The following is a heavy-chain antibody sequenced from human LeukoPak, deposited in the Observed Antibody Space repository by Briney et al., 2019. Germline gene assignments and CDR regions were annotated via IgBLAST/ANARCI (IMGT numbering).Heavy chain of an antibody. CDR2: ISAYNGNT. D-gene: IGHD2-8*02. CDR3: ARVPRNAQRTGVMSRWFFP. CDR1: GYTFISYG. Sequence: SSVKVSCKASGYTFISYGISWVRQAPGQGLEWMGWISAYNGNTNYAQKLQGRVTMTTDTSTSTAYMELRSLRSDDTAVYYCARVPRNAQRTGVMSRWFFPWGQGTLVTVSS. J-gene: IGHJ5*02. V-gene: IGHV1-18*01.